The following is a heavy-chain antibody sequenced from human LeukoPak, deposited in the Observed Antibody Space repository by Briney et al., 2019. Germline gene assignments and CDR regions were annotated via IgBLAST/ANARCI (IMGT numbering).Heavy chain of an antibody. V-gene: IGHV4-39*01. CDR1: GGYISSGGYN. CDR2: IYYSGST. J-gene: IGHJ4*02. Sequence: XETLSLTCTVSGGYISSGGYNWGWIRQPPGKGLEWIGSIYYSGSTYYNPSLKSRVTISVDTSKNQFSLKLSSVTAADTAVYYCARHGGSPIRFDYWGQGTLVTVSS. D-gene: IGHD2-15*01. CDR3: ARHGGSPIRFDY.